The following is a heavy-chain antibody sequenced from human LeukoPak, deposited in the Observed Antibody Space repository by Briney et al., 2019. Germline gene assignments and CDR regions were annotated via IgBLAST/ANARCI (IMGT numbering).Heavy chain of an antibody. CDR1: GFTFDDYG. CDR2: INWNGGST. V-gene: IGHV3-20*04. Sequence: GGSLRLSCAASGFTFDDYGMSWVRQAPGKGLEWVSGINWNGGSTCYADSVKGRFTISRDNSKNTLYLQMNSLRAGDTAVYYCAKVGYDSSGYYLHYYYMDVWGKGTTVTVSS. J-gene: IGHJ6*03. D-gene: IGHD3-22*01. CDR3: AKVGYDSSGYYLHYYYMDV.